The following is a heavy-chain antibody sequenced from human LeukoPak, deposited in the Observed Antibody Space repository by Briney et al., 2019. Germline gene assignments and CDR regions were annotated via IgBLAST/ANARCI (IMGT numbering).Heavy chain of an antibody. D-gene: IGHD5-18*01. Sequence: GGSLRLSCAASEFTFSNYAMNWVRQAPGKGLEWVSSISSSSSYIYYADSVKGRFTISRDNAKNSLYLQMNSLRAEDTAVYYCARVVGRTRVYSYGQFDYWGQGTLVTVSS. CDR3: ARVVGRTRVYSYGQFDY. CDR1: EFTFSNYA. CDR2: ISSSSSYI. V-gene: IGHV3-21*01. J-gene: IGHJ4*02.